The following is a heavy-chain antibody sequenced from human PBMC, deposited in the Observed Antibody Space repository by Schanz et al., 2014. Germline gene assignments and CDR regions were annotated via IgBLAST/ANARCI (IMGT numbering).Heavy chain of an antibody. Sequence: EVQVVESGGGLVRPGGSLRLSCSGFTVSAYSANWVRQAPGKGLEWVSSISSSGGHIYYADSVKGRFTITRDSSKNTLFLQMNSLRPEDTAVYFCARDGGRDGYNLAFDVWGQGTLVTVSS. CDR3: ARDGGRDGYNLAFDV. V-gene: IGHV3-21*02. CDR1: GFTVSAYS. CDR2: ISSSGGHI. J-gene: IGHJ3*01. D-gene: IGHD5-12*01.